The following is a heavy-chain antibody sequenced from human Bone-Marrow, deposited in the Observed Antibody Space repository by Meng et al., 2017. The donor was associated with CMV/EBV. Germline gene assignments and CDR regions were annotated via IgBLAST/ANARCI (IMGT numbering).Heavy chain of an antibody. J-gene: IGHJ4*02. Sequence: SETLSLTCAVDGGSFSGYYWSWIRQPPGKGLELFGEINHSGSTNYNPSLKSRVTISVDTSKNQFSLKLSSVTAADTAVYYCARVGVNIPLDHWGQGTLVTVSS. D-gene: IGHD3-3*01. CDR1: GGSFSGYY. V-gene: IGHV4-34*01. CDR3: ARVGVNIPLDH. CDR2: INHSGST.